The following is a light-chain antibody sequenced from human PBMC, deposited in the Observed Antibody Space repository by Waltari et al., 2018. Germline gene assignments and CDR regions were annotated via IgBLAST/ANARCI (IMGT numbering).Light chain of an antibody. V-gene: IGLV2-11*01. J-gene: IGLJ3*02. CDR3: CSYAGGYSWV. Sequence: QSALTQPRSVSGSPGQSVTISCTGTRSDVGGYNYVSWYQQHPVKAPNLMIYDVSKRPSGVPDRFSGSKSGNTASLTISGLQAEDEADYYCCSYAGGYSWVFGGGTKLTVL. CDR2: DVS. CDR1: RSDVGGYNY.